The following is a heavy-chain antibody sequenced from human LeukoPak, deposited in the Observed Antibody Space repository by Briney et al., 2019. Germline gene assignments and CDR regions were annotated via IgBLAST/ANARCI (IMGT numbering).Heavy chain of an antibody. CDR3: ARSTGSTMFIDY. V-gene: IGHV4-59*01. CDR2: IYYSGNT. D-gene: IGHD3-10*02. Sequence: SETLSLTCTVSGGSISPYYWSWIRQPPGKGLEWLGYIYYSGNTDYNPSLKSRVAISVDTSKNQFSLKLSSVTAADTAVYYCARSTGSTMFIDYWGQGTLVSVSS. J-gene: IGHJ4*02. CDR1: GGSISPYY.